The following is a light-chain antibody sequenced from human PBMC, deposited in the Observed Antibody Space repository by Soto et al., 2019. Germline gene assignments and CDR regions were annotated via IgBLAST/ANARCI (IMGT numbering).Light chain of an antibody. Sequence: ENVLTQSPGTLSLSPGESATLSCRASQSVSSTYLAWYQQKPGQAPRLLIYAASRRATGVPDRFSGSGSGTDFTLIISRLEPEDFEVYYCQQYDTFGGGTKVEIK. V-gene: IGKV3-20*01. CDR2: AAS. CDR3: QQYDT. CDR1: QSVSSTY. J-gene: IGKJ4*01.